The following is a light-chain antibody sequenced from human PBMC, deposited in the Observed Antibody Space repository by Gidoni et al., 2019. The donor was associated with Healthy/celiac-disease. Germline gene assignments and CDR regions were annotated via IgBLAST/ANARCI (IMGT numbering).Light chain of an antibody. Sequence: QSALTQPRSVSGSPGQSVTISCTGTSSDVGGYNYVSWYQQHPGKAPKLMIDDVSKRPSGVPDRFSGSKSGNTTSLTISGLQAEDEADYYCCSYAGSYPVVFGGGTKLTVL. CDR1: SSDVGGYNY. J-gene: IGLJ2*01. CDR3: CSYAGSYPVV. CDR2: DVS. V-gene: IGLV2-11*01.